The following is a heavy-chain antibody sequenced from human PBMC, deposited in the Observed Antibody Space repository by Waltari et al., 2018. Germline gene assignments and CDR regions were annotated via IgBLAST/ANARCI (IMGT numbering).Heavy chain of an antibody. J-gene: IGHJ4*02. V-gene: IGHV3-11*04. D-gene: IGHD6-13*01. CDR1: GFTFSDYY. CDR3: ARPAAAATGDFDY. Sequence: QVQLVESGGGLVKPGGSLRLSCAASGFTFSDYYMSWIRQAPGKGLEWVSDIGGSGGTRYYADAGKGRFTISRDNAKNSLYLQINSLRAEDTAVYYCARPAAAATGDFDYWGQGTLVTVSS. CDR2: IGGSGGTR.